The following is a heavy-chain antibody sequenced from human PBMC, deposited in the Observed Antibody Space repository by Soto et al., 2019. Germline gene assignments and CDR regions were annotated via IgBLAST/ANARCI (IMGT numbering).Heavy chain of an antibody. V-gene: IGHV4-34*01. Sequence: PSETLSLTCAVYGGSFSGYYWSWIRQPPGKGLEWIGEINHSGSTNYNPSLKSRVTISVDTSKNQFSLKLSSVTAADTAVYYCARGAYCRSANCYGGFDPWGQGTLVTVSS. CDR1: GGSFSGYY. D-gene: IGHD2-2*01. CDR2: INHSGST. J-gene: IGHJ5*02. CDR3: ARGAYCRSANCYGGFDP.